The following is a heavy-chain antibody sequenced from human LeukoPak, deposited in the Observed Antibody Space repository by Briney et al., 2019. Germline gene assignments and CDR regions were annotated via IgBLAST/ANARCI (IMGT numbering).Heavy chain of an antibody. CDR2: IQAGGDEK. CDR3: ARDTPGYGGDDFDY. J-gene: IGHJ4*02. CDR1: GFTFSTYG. D-gene: IGHD4-23*01. Sequence: GGSLRLSCAAPGFTFSTYGMHWGRQAPGKGLEWMTFIQAGGDEKSYAESVTGRFTVSRDNSKNTLYLQMNSLRAEDTAVYYCARDTPGYGGDDFDYWGQGALVTVSS. V-gene: IGHV3-30*02.